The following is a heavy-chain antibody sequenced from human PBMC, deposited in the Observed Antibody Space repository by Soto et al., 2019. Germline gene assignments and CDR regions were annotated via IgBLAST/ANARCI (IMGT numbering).Heavy chain of an antibody. V-gene: IGHV3-7*05. Sequence: EVQLVESGGGLVQPGGSLRLSCAASEFTFIGSWMKWVRQAPGRGLAWVATIKQDGSEKYYVDSAKGRFTISRDTAKNSLNLQMNSLRAEDTAVYYCATTGGYWGQGTLVTVSS. CDR1: EFTFIGSW. D-gene: IGHD3-10*01. J-gene: IGHJ4*02. CDR3: ATTGGY. CDR2: IKQDGSEK.